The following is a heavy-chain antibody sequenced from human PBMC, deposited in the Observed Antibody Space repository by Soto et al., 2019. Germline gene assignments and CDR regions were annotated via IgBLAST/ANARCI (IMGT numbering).Heavy chain of an antibody. CDR2: IYPGDSDT. J-gene: IGHJ3*02. D-gene: IGHD2-2*01. V-gene: IGHV5-51*01. CDR3: ARFLVVVPAANDAFDI. CDR1: GYSLTSYW. Sequence: GESLKISCKGSGYSLTSYWIGWVRQMPGKGLEWMGIIYPGDSDTRYSPSFQGQVTISADKSISTAYLQWSSLKASDTAMYYCARFLVVVPAANDAFDIWGQGTMVTVSS.